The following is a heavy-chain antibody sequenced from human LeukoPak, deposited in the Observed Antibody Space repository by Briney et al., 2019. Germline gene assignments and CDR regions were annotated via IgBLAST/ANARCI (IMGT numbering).Heavy chain of an antibody. CDR1: GGSFSGYY. V-gene: IGHV4-34*01. Sequence: PSETLSLTCAVYGGSFSGYYWSWIRQPPGKGLEWIGEINHSGSTNYNPSLKSRVTISADTSKNQFSLKLSSVTAADTAVYYCARSGYSYGYGDYWGQGTLVTVSS. J-gene: IGHJ4*02. D-gene: IGHD5-18*01. CDR3: ARSGYSYGYGDY. CDR2: INHSGST.